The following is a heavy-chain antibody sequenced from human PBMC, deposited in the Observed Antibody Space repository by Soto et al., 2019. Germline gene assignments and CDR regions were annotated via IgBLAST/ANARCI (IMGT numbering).Heavy chain of an antibody. CDR3: ARPPLPGCINAVCYPFDY. CDR2: INPSGGST. J-gene: IGHJ4*02. D-gene: IGHD2-8*01. CDR1: GYTFTDYY. Sequence: ASVKVSCKASGYTFTDYYVHWVRQAPGQGLEWMGMINPSGGSTDYAQKFRGRVTMTRDTSTGTVYMELSSLRSEDTAVYYCARPPLPGCINAVCYPFDYWGQGTLVTVAS. V-gene: IGHV1-46*01.